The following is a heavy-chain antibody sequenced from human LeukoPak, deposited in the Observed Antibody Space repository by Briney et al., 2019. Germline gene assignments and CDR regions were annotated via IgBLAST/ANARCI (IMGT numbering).Heavy chain of an antibody. Sequence: ASVKVSCKASGYTFTSYYMHWVRQAPGQGLEWMGWINPNSGGTNYAQKFQGRVTMTRDTSISTVYMELSRLRSDDTAVYYCARVLYGDHFDCWGQGTLVTVSS. D-gene: IGHD4-17*01. V-gene: IGHV1-2*02. CDR3: ARVLYGDHFDC. CDR1: GYTFTSYY. CDR2: INPNSGGT. J-gene: IGHJ4*02.